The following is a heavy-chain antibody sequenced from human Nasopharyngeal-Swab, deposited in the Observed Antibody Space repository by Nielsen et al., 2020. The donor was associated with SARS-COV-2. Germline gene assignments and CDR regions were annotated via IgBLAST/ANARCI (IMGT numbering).Heavy chain of an antibody. V-gene: IGHV3-23*01. CDR3: AKDLFRWSFDA. D-gene: IGHD3-10*02. J-gene: IGHJ3*01. Sequence: VRQAPGKGLEWVAAFEGGATRTHYAASVEGRFTISRDDSQNMLPLQMSSLRAEDTAVYYCAKDLFRWSFDAWGQGTMVTVSS. CDR2: FEGGATRT.